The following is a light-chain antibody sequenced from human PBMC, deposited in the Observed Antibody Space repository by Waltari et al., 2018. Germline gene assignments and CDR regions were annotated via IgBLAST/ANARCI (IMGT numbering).Light chain of an antibody. CDR3: AAWDDSLDVVV. V-gene: IGLV1-47*01. Sequence: QSMLTQPPSASATPGQRVTISCSGASSNIGNNYVYWYQQIPGTAPKLLLYRDDQRPSEVPDRCSGSKSGTSAFLAISGLRSEDEADYHCAAWDDSLDVVVFGGGTKLTVL. CDR2: RDD. CDR1: SSNIGNNY. J-gene: IGLJ2*01.